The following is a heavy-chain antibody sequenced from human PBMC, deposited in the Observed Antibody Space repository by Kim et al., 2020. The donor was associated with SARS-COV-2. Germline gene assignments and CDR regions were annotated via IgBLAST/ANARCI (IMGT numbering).Heavy chain of an antibody. CDR1: GGSISSGDYY. V-gene: IGHV4-30-4*01. CDR3: ARDQAYYYDSSGWRYFDL. CDR2: IYYSGST. J-gene: IGHJ2*01. Sequence: SETLSLTCTVSGGSISSGDYYWSWIRQPPGKGLEWIGYIYYSGSTYYNPSLKSRVTISVDTSKNQFSLKLSSVNAADTAVYYCARDQAYYYDSSGWRYFDLWGRGTLVTVSS. D-gene: IGHD3-22*01.